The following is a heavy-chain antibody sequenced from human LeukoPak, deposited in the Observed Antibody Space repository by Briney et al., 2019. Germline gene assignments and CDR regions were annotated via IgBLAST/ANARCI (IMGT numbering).Heavy chain of an antibody. CDR3: ARDTNNGLDV. D-gene: IGHD1-14*01. CDR1: GFTFSSYS. CDR2: ISSSGRLM. V-gene: IGHV3-21*04. J-gene: IGHJ6*02. Sequence: PGGSLRLSCAASGFTFSSYSMNWVRQAPGKGLEWVSHISSSGRLMQYADSVRGRFTITRDNAQNFMSLQMNNLKPEDTAVYYCARDTNNGLDVWGRGTTVTVS.